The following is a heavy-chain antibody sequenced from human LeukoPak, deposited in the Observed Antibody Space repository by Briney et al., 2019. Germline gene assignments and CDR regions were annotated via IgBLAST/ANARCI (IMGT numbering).Heavy chain of an antibody. V-gene: IGHV4-34*01. J-gene: IGHJ4*02. D-gene: IGHD3-22*01. CDR1: GGSFSGYY. CDR3: ARRTMIVLPGDY. CDR2: INHSGST. Sequence: PSETLSLTCAVYGGSFSGYYWSWVRQPPGKGLEWIGEINHSGSTNYNPSLKSRVSISVDTSKNQFSLKLSSVTAADTAVYYCARRTMIVLPGDYWGQGTLVTVSS.